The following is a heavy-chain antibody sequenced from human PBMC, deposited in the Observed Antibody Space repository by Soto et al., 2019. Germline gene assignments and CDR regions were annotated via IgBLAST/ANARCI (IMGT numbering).Heavy chain of an antibody. CDR2: INPNSGGT. Sequence: ASVKVSCKASAYTFTGYYMHCVLQAPREGLEWMGWINPNSGGTNYAQKFQGWVTMTRDTSISTAYMELSRLRSDDTAVYYCARSQGVTQYYYYYGMDVWGQGTTVTVSS. D-gene: IGHD2-21*02. CDR3: ARSQGVTQYYYYYGMDV. CDR1: AYTFTGYY. J-gene: IGHJ6*02. V-gene: IGHV1-2*04.